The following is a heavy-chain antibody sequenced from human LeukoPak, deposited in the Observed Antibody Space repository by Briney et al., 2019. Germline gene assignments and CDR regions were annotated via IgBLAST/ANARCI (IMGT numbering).Heavy chain of an antibody. CDR3: ARDSPRGDSRDFDL. CDR2: ISPGGGTT. D-gene: IGHD6-13*01. V-gene: IGHV3-23*01. CDR1: GFAFGSEA. J-gene: IGHJ2*01. Sequence: GGSLRLSCAVSGFAFGSEAMSWVRQSPARGLQWVASISPGGGTTYYADSVKGRFTISRDNSKNTLYLQMNSLKAEDTAVYYCARDSPRGDSRDFDLWGRGTLVTVSS.